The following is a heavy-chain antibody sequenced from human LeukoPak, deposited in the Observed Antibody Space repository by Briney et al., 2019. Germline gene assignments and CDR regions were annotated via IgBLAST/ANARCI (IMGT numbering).Heavy chain of an antibody. CDR2: ISGSGGGT. J-gene: IGHJ4*02. D-gene: IGHD5-18*01. CDR3: AKAAGRGYNYGDYFDY. V-gene: IGHV3-23*01. CDR1: GFTFSNSA. Sequence: GGSLRLSCAASGFTFSNSAMSWVRQAPGKGLEWVSAISGSGGGTYYADSVKGRFTVSRDNSKNTLYVQMNSLRAADTAVYYCAKAAGRGYNYGDYFDYWGQGTLVTVSS.